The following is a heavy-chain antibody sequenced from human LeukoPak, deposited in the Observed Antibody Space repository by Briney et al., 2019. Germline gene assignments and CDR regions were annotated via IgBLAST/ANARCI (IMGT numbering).Heavy chain of an antibody. V-gene: IGHV1-46*01. CDR1: GYTFTSYY. CDR3: ARSGGYCSGGSCYSNWFDP. Sequence: ASVKVSRKASGYTFTSYYMHWVRQAPGQGLEWMGIINPSGGSTSYAQKFQGRVTMTRDMSTSTVYMELSSLRSEDTAVYYCARSGGYCSGGSCYSNWFDPWGQGTLVTVSS. J-gene: IGHJ5*02. D-gene: IGHD2-15*01. CDR2: INPSGGST.